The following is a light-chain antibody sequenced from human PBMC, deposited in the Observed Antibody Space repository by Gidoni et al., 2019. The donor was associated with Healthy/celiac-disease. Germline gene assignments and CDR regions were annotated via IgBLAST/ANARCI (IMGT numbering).Light chain of an antibody. V-gene: IGKV1-39*01. CDR1: QNISSN. CDR2: AAS. CDR3: HQSYNTPQLT. Sequence: DIQMTQSPSSLSASVGDRVTITCRASQNISSNLNWYQQKPGKPPTLLINAASSWQNGGPSRCSSSGASTDFSPTISSLQPEDFATYYYHQSYNTPQLTFGGGTKVEIK. J-gene: IGKJ4*01.